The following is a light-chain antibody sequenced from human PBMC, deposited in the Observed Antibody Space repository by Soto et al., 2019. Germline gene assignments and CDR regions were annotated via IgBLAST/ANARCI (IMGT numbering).Light chain of an antibody. CDR3: QSCDSSLSGSGV. CDR2: GNS. Sequence: QSVLTQPPSVSGAPGQRVTISCTGSSSNIGAGYDVHWYQQVPGTAPKLLIYGNSNRPSGVPDRFSGSKSGTSASLAITGLQAEDEADHYCQSCDSSLSGSGVFGTGTKVTVL. V-gene: IGLV1-40*01. CDR1: SSNIGAGYD. J-gene: IGLJ1*01.